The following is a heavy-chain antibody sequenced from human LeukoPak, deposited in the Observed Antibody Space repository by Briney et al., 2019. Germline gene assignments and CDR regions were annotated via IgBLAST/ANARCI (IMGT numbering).Heavy chain of an antibody. D-gene: IGHD1-7*01. J-gene: IGHJ6*03. Sequence: PSETLSLTCAVYGGSFSGYYWSWIRQPPGKGLEWIGEINHSGSTNYNPSLKSRVTISVDTSKNQFSLKLSSVTAADTAVYYCARDNWNSGYMDVWGKGTTVTVSS. CDR3: ARDNWNSGYMDV. V-gene: IGHV4-34*01. CDR1: GGSFSGYY. CDR2: INHSGST.